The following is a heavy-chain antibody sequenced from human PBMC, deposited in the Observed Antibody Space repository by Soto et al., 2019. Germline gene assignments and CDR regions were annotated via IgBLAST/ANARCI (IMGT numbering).Heavy chain of an antibody. CDR1: GFTFSSYS. J-gene: IGHJ6*03. CDR3: ARLSSIAALDYYYYYMDV. Sequence: GGSLRLSCAASGFTFSSYSMNWVRQAPGKGLEWVSSISSSSSYIYYADSVKGRFTISRDNAKNSLYLQMNSLRAEDTAVYYCARLSSIAALDYYYYYMDVWGKGTTVTSP. D-gene: IGHD6-6*01. V-gene: IGHV3-21*01. CDR2: ISSSSSYI.